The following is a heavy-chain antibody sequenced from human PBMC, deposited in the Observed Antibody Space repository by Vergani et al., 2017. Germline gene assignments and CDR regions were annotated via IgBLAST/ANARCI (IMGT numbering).Heavy chain of an antibody. J-gene: IGHJ4*02. CDR3: ARLKGEYYDILTGYYHFDY. CDR1: GGSISSGGYY. Sequence: QVQLQESGPGLVKPSQTLSLTCTVSGGSISSGGYYWSWIRQHPGKGLEWIGYIYYSGGTYYNPSLKSRVTISVDTSKNQFSLKLSSVTAADTAVYYCARLKGEYYDILTGYYHFDYWGQGTLVTVSS. D-gene: IGHD3-9*01. V-gene: IGHV4-31*03. CDR2: IYYSGGT.